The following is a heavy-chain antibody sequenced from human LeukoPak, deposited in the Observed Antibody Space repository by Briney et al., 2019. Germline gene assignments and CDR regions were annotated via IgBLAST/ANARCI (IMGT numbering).Heavy chain of an antibody. D-gene: IGHD3-22*01. Sequence: ASVKVSCKASGYTFTGYYIHWVRQAPGQGLEWMGWINPDSGDTKYAQKFQGRVTMTRDTSISTAYMELSRLRSDDTAVYYCARDVRTMTVGDYFDYWGQGTLVTVSS. CDR3: ARDVRTMTVGDYFDY. CDR2: INPDSGDT. CDR1: GYTFTGYY. V-gene: IGHV1-2*02. J-gene: IGHJ4*02.